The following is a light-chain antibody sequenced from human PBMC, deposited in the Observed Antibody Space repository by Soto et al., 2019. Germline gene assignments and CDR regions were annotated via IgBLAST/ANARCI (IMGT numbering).Light chain of an antibody. CDR1: ESIRTW. CDR2: HAS. CDR3: QQYNSYSWT. Sequence: DIQMTQSPSTLSASIGDRVTITCRASESIRTWLAWYQHKPGKAPKLLIYHASTLESGVPSRFSGSGSGTEFTLTISSLQPDDFATYYCQQYNSYSWTFGQGTKVDIK. V-gene: IGKV1-5*01. J-gene: IGKJ1*01.